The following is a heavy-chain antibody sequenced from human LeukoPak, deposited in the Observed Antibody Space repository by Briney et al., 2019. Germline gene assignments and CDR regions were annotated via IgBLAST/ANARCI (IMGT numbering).Heavy chain of an antibody. D-gene: IGHD6-19*01. CDR1: GFTVSSCD. Sequence: GGSLRLSCAASGFTVSSCDMSWARQAPGKGLEWVSVIYSGDRTYYADSVKGRFTISRDNSKNTAYLQMNSLRGDDTAVYYCGTSSAWYRWDYWGQGTLVTVSS. CDR3: GTSSAWYRWDY. J-gene: IGHJ4*02. V-gene: IGHV3-66*01. CDR2: IYSGDRT.